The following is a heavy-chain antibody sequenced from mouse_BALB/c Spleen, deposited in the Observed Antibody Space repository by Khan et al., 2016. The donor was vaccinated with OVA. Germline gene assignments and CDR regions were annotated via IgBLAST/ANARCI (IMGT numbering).Heavy chain of an antibody. CDR3: ARVWYGIVAY. J-gene: IGHJ3*01. CDR2: INPGSGDT. Sequence: QVQLQQSGAELVRPGTSVQVSCKASGYSFTAYLLDGVKQRPGQGLEWIGVINPGSGDTHYNEKFSGKETLTADKSFSTAYMQLSSLTSADSAIYFCARVWYGIVAYWCQGTLVTVSP. D-gene: IGHD2-10*02. CDR1: GYSFTAYL. V-gene: IGHV1-54*01.